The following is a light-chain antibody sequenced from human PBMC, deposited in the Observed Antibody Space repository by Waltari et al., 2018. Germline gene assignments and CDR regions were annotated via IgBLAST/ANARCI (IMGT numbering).Light chain of an antibody. V-gene: IGKV1-5*03. CDR3: QQYDTFSAT. CDR1: ESISSW. J-gene: IGKJ1*01. Sequence: DIQMTQSPSTLSASVGDRVTISCRASESISSWLAWYQQRPGKAPRLLIYKAYRLESGVPSRVSGSGSGTEFPLTITSLQPDAVATYYCQQYDTFSATFGPGTTVEI. CDR2: KAY.